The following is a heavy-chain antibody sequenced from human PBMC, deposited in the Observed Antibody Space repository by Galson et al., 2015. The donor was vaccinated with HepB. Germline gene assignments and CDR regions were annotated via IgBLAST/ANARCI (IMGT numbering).Heavy chain of an antibody. Sequence: SLRLSCAASGSTFSNYAMTWVRQAPGKGPEWVSAISGSGTSTYYADSVKGRFTISRDNSKNTLYLQMNSLRVEDTAVYYCAGDEEGPPQWLYNWFDPWGQGTLVTVSS. V-gene: IGHV3-23*01. J-gene: IGHJ5*02. CDR2: ISGSGTST. CDR3: AGDEEGPPQWLYNWFDP. CDR1: GSTFSNYA. D-gene: IGHD3-22*01.